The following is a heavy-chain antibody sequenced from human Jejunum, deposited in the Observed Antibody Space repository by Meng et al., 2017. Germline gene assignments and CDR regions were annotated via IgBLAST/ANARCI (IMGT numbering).Heavy chain of an antibody. CDR2: ISGSGTTI. J-gene: IGHJ6*02. CDR3: ARGHYSDPEGYSNFYYILDV. V-gene: IGHV3-11*04. D-gene: IGHD3-22*01. Sequence: GGSLRLSCAASGFRFSNYYMTWIRQAPGKGLEWISYISGSGTTIYNADSVKGRFTISRDNAKNSLYLQMDSLRGDDTAVYYCARGHYSDPEGYSNFYYILDVCGQGTMVTVAS. CDR1: GFRFSNYY.